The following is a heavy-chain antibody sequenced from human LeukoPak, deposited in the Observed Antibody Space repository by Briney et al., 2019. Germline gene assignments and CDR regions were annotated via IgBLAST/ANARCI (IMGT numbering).Heavy chain of an antibody. V-gene: IGHV4-59*08. D-gene: IGHD2/OR15-2a*01. CDR3: ARRNTADASIDF. CDR1: GGSIVGHW. J-gene: IGHJ4*02. Sequence: SETLSLTCTVSGGSIVGHWWSWIRQPPGKGLEGIGDIFYSGGSTNYNPSLKSRLTMSLGTSKNQFSLKLTSVTAADTAMYYCARRNTADASIDFWGQGTLVTASA. CDR2: IFYSGGST.